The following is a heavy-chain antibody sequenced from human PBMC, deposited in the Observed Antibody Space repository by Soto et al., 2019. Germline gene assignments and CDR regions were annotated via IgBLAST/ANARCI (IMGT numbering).Heavy chain of an antibody. D-gene: IGHD3-22*01. Sequence: HLLESGGGLVQPGGSLRLSCAASGFPFSNYAMTWVRQAPGKGREWVSHISVTGVTSYYADSVRGGFTVSRDNSKDTLYLQINSLRAEDTAVYYCAKALMRVDFHGMAVWGQGTTVTVSS. CDR3: AKALMRVDFHGMAV. CDR2: ISVTGVTS. CDR1: GFPFSNYA. J-gene: IGHJ6*02. V-gene: IGHV3-23*01.